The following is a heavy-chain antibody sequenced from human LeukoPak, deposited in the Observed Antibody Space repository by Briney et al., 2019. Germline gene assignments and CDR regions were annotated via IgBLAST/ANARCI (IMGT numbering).Heavy chain of an antibody. Sequence: PSETLSLTCTVSGGSINSSSYYWGWIRQPPGKGLEWIGSIYYSGSTYYNPSLKSRVTISVDTSKNQFSLKLSSVTAADTAVYYCARATDCTNGVCNRWFDPWGQGTLVTVSS. CDR2: IYYSGST. J-gene: IGHJ5*02. CDR1: GGSINSSSYY. V-gene: IGHV4-39*07. D-gene: IGHD2-8*01. CDR3: ARATDCTNGVCNRWFDP.